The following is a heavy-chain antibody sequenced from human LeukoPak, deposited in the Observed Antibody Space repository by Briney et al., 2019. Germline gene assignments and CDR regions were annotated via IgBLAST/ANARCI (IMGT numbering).Heavy chain of an antibody. D-gene: IGHD3-16*02. CDR1: GYHFMDYS. V-gene: IGHV1-2*02. CDR3: ARGLGSYPEIPLDY. CDR2: INRNSGGT. Sequence: ASVKVSCKASGYHFMDYSLHWVRQAPGQGLEWMGWINRNSGGTNFGQKYQGRVTMTTDTSTSTAYMELRSLRSDDTAVYYCARGLGSYPEIPLDYWGQGTLVTVSS. J-gene: IGHJ4*02.